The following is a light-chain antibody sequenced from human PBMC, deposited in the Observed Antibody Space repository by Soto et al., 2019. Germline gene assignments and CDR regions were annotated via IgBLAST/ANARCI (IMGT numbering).Light chain of an antibody. CDR2: LNSDGIH. CDR3: QTWRTAILV. J-gene: IGLJ2*01. V-gene: IGLV4-69*01. CDR1: SGHSSYA. Sequence: QLVLTQSPSASASLGASVKLTCTLSSGHSSYAIAWHQQQPDKGPRYLMKLNSDGIHSKGDGIPDRFSGSSSGAERYLTSSSLQSEEEADYYCQTWRTAILVFGGGTKLTVL.